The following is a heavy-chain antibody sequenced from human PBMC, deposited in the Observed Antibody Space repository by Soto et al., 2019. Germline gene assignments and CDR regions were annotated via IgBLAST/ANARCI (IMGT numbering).Heavy chain of an antibody. V-gene: IGHV5-51*01. CDR3: AKGPKVEMATDDAFDI. Sequence: GESLKISCKGFGYSFTSYWIGWVRQMPGKGLEWMGIIYPGDSDTRYSPSFQGQVTISADKSISTAYLQWSSLKASDTAMYYCAKGPKVEMATDDAFDIWGQGTMVTVS. CDR2: IYPGDSDT. J-gene: IGHJ3*02. CDR1: GYSFTSYW. D-gene: IGHD5-12*01.